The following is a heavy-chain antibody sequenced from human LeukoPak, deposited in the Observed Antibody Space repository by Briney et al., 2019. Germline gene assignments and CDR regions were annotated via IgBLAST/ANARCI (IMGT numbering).Heavy chain of an antibody. CDR2: IFPSGGEI. V-gene: IGHV3-23*01. Sequence: GGSLRLSCVASGFTFSTFAMIWVRHPPGKGLEWVSSIFPSGGEIHYADSVRGRFTISRDNSKSILSLQMNSLRAEDTATYYCATYRQVLLPFESWGQGTLVTVSS. D-gene: IGHD5-18*01. CDR3: ATYRQVLLPFES. CDR1: GFTFSTFA. J-gene: IGHJ4*02.